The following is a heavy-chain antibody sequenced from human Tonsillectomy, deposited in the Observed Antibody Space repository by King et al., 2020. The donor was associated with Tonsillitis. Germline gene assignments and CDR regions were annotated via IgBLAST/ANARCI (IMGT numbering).Heavy chain of an antibody. CDR3: AKYGICLSDLFFFL. J-gene: IGHJ2*01. D-gene: IGHD3-16*01. CDR1: GFTYSNYG. CDR2: IAYDESYE. V-gene: IGHV3-30*18. Sequence: VQLVESGGGVVQPGRSLRLSCAASGFTYSNYGMHWVRQAPGKGLEWVALIAYDESYENYADSVKGRFAISRDNSKNTLHVEMNSLRFEDTAVYYWAKYGICLSDLFFFLWGRGTLVTVPS.